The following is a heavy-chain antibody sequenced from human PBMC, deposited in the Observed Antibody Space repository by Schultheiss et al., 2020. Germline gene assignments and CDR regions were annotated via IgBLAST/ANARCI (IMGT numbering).Heavy chain of an antibody. J-gene: IGHJ6*02. CDR1: GFTFSSYA. CDR3: TRGSLSTGV. D-gene: IGHD2/OR15-2a*01. CDR2: IRSKAYGGTT. Sequence: GGSLRLSCAASGFTFSSYAMSWVRQAPGKGLEWVGFIRSKAYGGTTEYAASVKGRFTISRDDSKSIAYLQMNSLKTEDTAVYYCTRGSLSTGVWGQGTTVTVSS. V-gene: IGHV3-49*04.